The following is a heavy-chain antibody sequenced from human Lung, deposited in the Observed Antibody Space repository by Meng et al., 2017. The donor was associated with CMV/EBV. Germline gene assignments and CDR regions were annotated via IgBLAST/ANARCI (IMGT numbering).Heavy chain of an antibody. J-gene: IGHJ6*02. D-gene: IGHD6-13*01. Sequence: SCAASGFTFDDYAMHWVRQAPGKGLEWVSLISWDGGSTYYADSVKGRFTISRDNSKNSLYLQMNSLRAEDTALYYCAKEYIAAAGTDYYYGMDVXGQGTTVTVSS. V-gene: IGHV3-43D*03. CDR3: AKEYIAAAGTDYYYGMDV. CDR2: ISWDGGST. CDR1: GFTFDDYA.